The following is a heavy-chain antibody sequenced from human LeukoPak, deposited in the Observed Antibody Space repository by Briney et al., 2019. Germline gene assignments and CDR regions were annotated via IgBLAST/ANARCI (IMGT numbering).Heavy chain of an antibody. D-gene: IGHD3-22*01. J-gene: IGHJ4*02. CDR2: ISGAGGTT. Sequence: PGGSLRLSCAASGFTFSTFDMSWVRQAPGKGLQWVSTISGAGGTTLFADSVKGRFSISRDNSNNKVFLQMNSLRAEDTAVYYCAKASDFDSSGFPIDVFDFWGQGLLVSVAS. V-gene: IGHV3-23*01. CDR3: AKASDFDSSGFPIDVFDF. CDR1: GFTFSTFD.